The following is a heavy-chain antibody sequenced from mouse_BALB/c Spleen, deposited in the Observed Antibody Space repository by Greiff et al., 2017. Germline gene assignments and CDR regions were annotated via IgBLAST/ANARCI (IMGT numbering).Heavy chain of an antibody. CDR3: ARDTDYGSSYVGAMDY. D-gene: IGHD1-1*01. CDR2: ISDGGSYT. Sequence: EVQLQESGGGLVKPGGSLKLSCAASGFTFSDYYMYWVRQTPEKRLEWVATISDGGSYTYYPDSVKGRFTISRDNAKNNLYLQMSSLKSEDTAMYYCARDTDYGSSYVGAMDYWGQGTSVTVSS. J-gene: IGHJ4*01. V-gene: IGHV5-4*02. CDR1: GFTFSDYY.